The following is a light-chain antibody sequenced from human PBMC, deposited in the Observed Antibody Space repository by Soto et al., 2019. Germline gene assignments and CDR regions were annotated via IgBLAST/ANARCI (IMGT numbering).Light chain of an antibody. CDR1: SSDVGSYNY. J-gene: IGLJ1*01. Sequence: QSALTQPASVSGSPGQSITISCTGTSSDVGSYNYVSWYQQHPGKAPKLMIYEVSNRPSGVSNRFSGSKSGSTASLTISGLQAEDEADYYCSSFTTSSSLYVFGSGTKLTV. V-gene: IGLV2-14*01. CDR2: EVS. CDR3: SSFTTSSSLYV.